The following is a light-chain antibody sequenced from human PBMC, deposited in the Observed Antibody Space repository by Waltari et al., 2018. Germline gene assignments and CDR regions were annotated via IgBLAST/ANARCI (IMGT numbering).Light chain of an antibody. CDR3: SSFAGSSQML. Sequence: QSALTQPPSASGSPGQSFTISCTGPSSVVGGFDHVSWYQQPPGKVPRRMIYEVSKRPSGVPDRFSGSKSGNTASLTVSGLQVEDEADYYCSSFAGSSQMLFGGGTKLTVL. CDR2: EVS. V-gene: IGLV2-8*01. CDR1: SSVVGGFDH. J-gene: IGLJ2*01.